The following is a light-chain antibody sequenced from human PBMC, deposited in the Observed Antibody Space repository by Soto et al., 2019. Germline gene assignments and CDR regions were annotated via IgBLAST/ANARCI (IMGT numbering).Light chain of an antibody. CDR3: QQYGSTPRT. V-gene: IGKV3-20*01. J-gene: IGKJ1*01. CDR1: QSVSSSY. CDR2: GAS. Sequence: EIVWTQSPGTLSLSPGERATLSCRASQSVSSSYLAWYQQKPGQAPRLLIYGASSRAPGIPDRFSGSGSGTDLTLPISRLEPEDFAVYYCQQYGSTPRTFGQGTKVEIK.